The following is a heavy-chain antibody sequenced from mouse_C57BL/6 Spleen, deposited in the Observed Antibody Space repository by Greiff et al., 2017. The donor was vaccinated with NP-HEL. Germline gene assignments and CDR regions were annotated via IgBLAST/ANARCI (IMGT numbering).Heavy chain of an antibody. D-gene: IGHD3-2*02. CDR1: GFNIKDDY. Sequence: EVQLQQSGAELVRPGASVKLSCTASGFNIKDDYMHWVKQRPEQGLEWIGWIDPENGDTEYASKFQGKATITADTSSNTAYLQLSSLTSEDTAVYYCTSGTAQALDYWGQGNTLTVSS. CDR3: TSGTAQALDY. J-gene: IGHJ2*01. V-gene: IGHV14-4*01. CDR2: IDPENGDT.